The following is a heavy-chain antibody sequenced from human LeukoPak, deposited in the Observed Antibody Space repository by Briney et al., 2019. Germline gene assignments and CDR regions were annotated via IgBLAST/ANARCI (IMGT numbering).Heavy chain of an antibody. J-gene: IGHJ4*02. Sequence: AGVSLRLSCAASGFSFSDFYTTWIRQAPGKGLEWVSYITSSNTSTPLYYADSVKGRFTISRDNAKNSLYLQMNSLRAEDTAVYYCAREIVVGETGSYFDYWGQGILVTVSS. D-gene: IGHD3-22*01. CDR3: AREIVVGETGSYFDY. CDR1: GFSFSDFY. V-gene: IGHV3-11*01. CDR2: ITSSNTSTPL.